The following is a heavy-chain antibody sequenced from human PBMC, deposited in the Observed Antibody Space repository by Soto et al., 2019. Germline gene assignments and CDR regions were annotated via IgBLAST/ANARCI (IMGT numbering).Heavy chain of an antibody. V-gene: IGHV1-69*06. J-gene: IGHJ4*02. CDR2: IIPIFGTA. Sequence: GXSVKVSCNASGRTFSSYAISWVRQAPGQGLECMGGIIPIFGTANYAQKFQVRVTITADKSTSTAYMELSSLRSEDTAVYYCATTLGWHYYDRSGYYHRTAYWGKGTLVSVS. CDR1: GRTFSSYA. D-gene: IGHD3-22*01. CDR3: ATTLGWHYYDRSGYYHRTAY.